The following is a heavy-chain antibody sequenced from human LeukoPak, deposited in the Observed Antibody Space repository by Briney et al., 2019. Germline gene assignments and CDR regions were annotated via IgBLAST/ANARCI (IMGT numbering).Heavy chain of an antibody. CDR2: LSYDGSNK. V-gene: IGHV3-30-3*01. CDR1: GFTFSSYA. CDR3: ARVPYSSSSSPSSWYDY. Sequence: GGSLRLSCAASGFTFSSYAMHWVRQAPGKGLEWVAVLSYDGSNKYYADSAKGRFTISRDNSKNTLYLQMNSLRAEDTAVYYCARVPYSSSSSPSSWYDYWGQGTLVTVSS. J-gene: IGHJ4*02. D-gene: IGHD6-6*01.